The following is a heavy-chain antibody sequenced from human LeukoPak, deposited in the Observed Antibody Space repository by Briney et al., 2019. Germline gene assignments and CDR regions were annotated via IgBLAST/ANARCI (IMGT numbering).Heavy chain of an antibody. CDR3: ARGGGWDAYYYYGMDV. J-gene: IGHJ6*02. CDR2: ISSTSAYI. Sequence: GGSLRLSCAASGFTFSSYAMSWVRQAPGKGLEWVSSISSTSAYIYYADSVKGRFAISRDNAKNSLYLQMNSLRAEDTAVYYCARGGGWDAYYYYGMDVWGQGTTVTVSS. V-gene: IGHV3-21*01. D-gene: IGHD6-19*01. CDR1: GFTFSSYA.